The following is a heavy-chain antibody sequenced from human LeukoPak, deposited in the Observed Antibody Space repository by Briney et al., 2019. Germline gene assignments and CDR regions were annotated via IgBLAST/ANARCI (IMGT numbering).Heavy chain of an antibody. Sequence: QSGGSLRLSCAASGFTFSSNYMSWVRQAPGKGLEWVSVIYSGGSTYYADSVKGRFTISRHNSKNTLYLQMNSLRAEDTAVYYCARGNYMVRGVIGELDYWGQGTLVTVSS. J-gene: IGHJ4*02. CDR1: GFTFSSNY. CDR2: IYSGGST. CDR3: ARGNYMVRGVIGELDY. D-gene: IGHD3-10*01. V-gene: IGHV3-53*04.